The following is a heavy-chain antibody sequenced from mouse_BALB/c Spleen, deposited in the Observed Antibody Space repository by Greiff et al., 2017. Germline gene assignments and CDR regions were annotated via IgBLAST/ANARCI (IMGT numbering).Heavy chain of an antibody. D-gene: IGHD2-14*01. CDR2: IWGDGST. CDR1: GFSLTGYG. CDR3: ARDRGTSYYRYDAFAY. J-gene: IGHJ3*01. V-gene: IGHV2-6-7*01. Sequence: VKLVESGPGLVAPSQSLSITCTVSGFSLTGYGVNWVRQPPGKGLEWLGMIWGDGSTDYNSALKSRLSISKDNSKSQVFLKMNSLQTDDTARYYCARDRGTSYYRYDAFAYWGQGTLVTVSA.